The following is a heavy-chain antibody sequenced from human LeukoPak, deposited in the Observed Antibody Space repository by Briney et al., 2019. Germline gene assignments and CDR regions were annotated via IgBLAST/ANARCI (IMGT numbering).Heavy chain of an antibody. D-gene: IGHD3-22*01. Sequence: ASVKVSCKASGYTFTGYYMHWVRQAPGQGLEWMGRINPNSGGTNYAQKFQGRGTMTRDTSISTAYMELSRLRSDDTAVYYCARDNYDSSGYYYAYSAGFDYWGQGTLVTVSS. CDR1: GYTFTGYY. V-gene: IGHV1-2*06. J-gene: IGHJ4*02. CDR3: ARDNYDSSGYYYAYSAGFDY. CDR2: INPNSGGT.